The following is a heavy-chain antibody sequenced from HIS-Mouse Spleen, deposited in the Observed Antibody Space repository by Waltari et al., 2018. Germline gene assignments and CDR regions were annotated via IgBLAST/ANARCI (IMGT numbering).Heavy chain of an antibody. V-gene: IGHV4-39*07. D-gene: IGHD6-13*01. CDR1: GGSISSSSYY. CDR2: FYYSGST. J-gene: IGHJ2*01. CDR3: AREIPYSSSWYDWYFDL. Sequence: QLQLQESGPGLVKPSETLSLTCTVSGGSISSSSYYWGWIRQPPGKGLEWIGSFYYSGSTDYNPTRKRRVTISVDTSKTQFSLKLSSVTAADTAVYYCAREIPYSSSWYDWYFDLWGRGTLVTVSS.